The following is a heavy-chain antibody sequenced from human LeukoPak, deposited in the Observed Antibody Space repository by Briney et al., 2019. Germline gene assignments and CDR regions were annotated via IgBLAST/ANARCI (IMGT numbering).Heavy chain of an antibody. D-gene: IGHD6-19*01. J-gene: IGHJ5*02. CDR1: GFSFDDYA. V-gene: IGHV3-9*03. CDR3: ARAGSSGWYDP. Sequence: GRSLRLSCAASGFSFDDYAMHWVRQAPGKGLEWVSGISWSSGNIGYADSVKGRFTISRDNSKNTLYLQMGSLRPEDMAVYYCARAGSSGWYDPWGQGTLVTVSS. CDR2: ISWSSGNI.